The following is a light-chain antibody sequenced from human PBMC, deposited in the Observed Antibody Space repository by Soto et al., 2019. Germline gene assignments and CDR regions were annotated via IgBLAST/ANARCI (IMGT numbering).Light chain of an antibody. Sequence: AIQMTQSPSSLSASVGDRVTITCRASQAIRNDLGWYQQKPGKAPQLLISAAYTLQSGVPSRFSGSGSGTDFTLTISSLQPEDFATYYCLQDYSYPLTFGPGTKVEIK. CDR3: LQDYSYPLT. CDR1: QAIRND. V-gene: IGKV1-6*01. J-gene: IGKJ3*01. CDR2: AAY.